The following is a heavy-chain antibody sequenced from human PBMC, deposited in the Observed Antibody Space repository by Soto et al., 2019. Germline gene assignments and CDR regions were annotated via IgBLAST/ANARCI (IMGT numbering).Heavy chain of an antibody. J-gene: IGHJ4*02. Sequence: GGSMRLSCAASGFTLSHHYMSWIRQAPGKRLEWIGYSSNSGSFTRYADSVKGRFSISRDNAKNSLYLQINSLRGDDTAIYYCVRSGDKYNLHDYWGQGTPVIGSS. V-gene: IGHV3-11*06. CDR1: GFTLSHHY. D-gene: IGHD2-21*02. CDR2: SSNSGSFT. CDR3: VRSGDKYNLHDY.